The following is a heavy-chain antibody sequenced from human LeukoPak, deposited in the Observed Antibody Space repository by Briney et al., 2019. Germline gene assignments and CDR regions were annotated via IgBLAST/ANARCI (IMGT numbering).Heavy chain of an antibody. D-gene: IGHD5-12*01. CDR1: GFTFSSYW. V-gene: IGHV3-7*01. CDR3: AREPYSGYDFRLHYMDV. J-gene: IGHJ6*03. CDR2: IKQDGSEK. Sequence: GGSLRLSCAASGFTFSSYWMSWVRQAPGKGLEWVANIKQDGSEKYYVDSVKGRFTISRDNAKNSLYLQMNSLRAEDTAVYYCAREPYSGYDFRLHYMDVWGKGTTVTVSS.